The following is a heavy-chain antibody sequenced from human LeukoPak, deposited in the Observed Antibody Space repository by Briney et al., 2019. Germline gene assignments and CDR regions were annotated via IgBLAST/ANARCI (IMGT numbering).Heavy chain of an antibody. CDR2: MNPKNDNA. D-gene: IGHD6-6*01. V-gene: IGHV1-8*01. Sequence: ASVKVSCKASGYSFISYDINWVRQATGQGLEWMGWMNPKNDNAGYAQKFQGRVTMTRNTSISTAYMELSSLRSEDTAVYYCARGGIAARPAIYYYYYYMDVWGKGTTVTVSS. CDR3: ARGGIAARPAIYYYYYYMDV. J-gene: IGHJ6*03. CDR1: GYSFISYD.